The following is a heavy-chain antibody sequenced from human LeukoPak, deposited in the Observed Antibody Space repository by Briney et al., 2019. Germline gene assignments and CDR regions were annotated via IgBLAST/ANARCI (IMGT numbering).Heavy chain of an antibody. D-gene: IGHD2-2*01. CDR1: GGSISSYY. V-gene: IGHV4-34*01. J-gene: IGHJ4*02. CDR3: AMSYCSGTSCLFDF. CDR2: INDSGNT. Sequence: PSEPLSLTCTVSGGSISSYYWSWLRQPPGKGLEWMGEINDSGNTNYKPSLKRRVTISSATSKNQFSLKLASVTAADTAVYYCAMSYCSGTSCLFDFWGQGSLVTVSS.